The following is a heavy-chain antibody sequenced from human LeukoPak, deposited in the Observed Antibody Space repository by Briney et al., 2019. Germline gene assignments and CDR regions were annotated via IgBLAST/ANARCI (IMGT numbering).Heavy chain of an antibody. CDR3: ARARRRFDP. Sequence: PSETLSLTCAVYGGSFSGYYWSWIRQRLGRGLEWIGEINHSGSTNYNPSLKSRVTISVDTSKNQFSLKLSSVTAADTAVYYCARARRRFDPWGQGTLVTVSS. CDR1: GGSFSGYY. CDR2: INHSGST. J-gene: IGHJ5*02. V-gene: IGHV4-34*01.